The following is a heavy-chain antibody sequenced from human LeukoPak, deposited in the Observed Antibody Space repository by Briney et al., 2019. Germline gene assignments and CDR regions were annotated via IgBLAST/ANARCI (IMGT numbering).Heavy chain of an antibody. CDR2: TNHSGST. CDR3: ARVRGYDYVWGSYKAPYYFDY. CDR1: GGSFSGYY. V-gene: IGHV4-34*01. J-gene: IGHJ4*02. D-gene: IGHD3-16*01. Sequence: SETLSLTCAVYGGSFSGYYWSWIRQPPGKGLEWIGETNHSGSTNYNPSLKSRVTISVDTSKNQFSLKLSSVTAADTAVYYCARVRGYDYVWGSYKAPYYFDYWGQGTLVTVSS.